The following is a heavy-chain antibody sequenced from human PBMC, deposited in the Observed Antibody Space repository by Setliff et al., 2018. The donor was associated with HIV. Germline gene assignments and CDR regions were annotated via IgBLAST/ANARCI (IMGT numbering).Heavy chain of an antibody. CDR2: VSSRGDT. V-gene: IGHV4-4*07. Sequence: PSETLSLTCTVSDSGTYYWSWIRQPAGKGLEWIGRVSSRGDTNYNPSLKSRVTMSVDTSKNQFSLKLTSETASDTAVYYCARVVGADDAFAFWGQGTMVTVSS. D-gene: IGHD1-26*01. J-gene: IGHJ3*01. CDR3: ARVVGADDAFAF. CDR1: DSGTYY.